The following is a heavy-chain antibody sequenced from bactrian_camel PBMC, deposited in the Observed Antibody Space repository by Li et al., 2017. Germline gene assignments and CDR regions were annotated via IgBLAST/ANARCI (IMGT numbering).Heavy chain of an antibody. CDR2: IYSDASVQ. J-gene: IGHJ4*01. D-gene: IGHD5*01. Sequence: VQLVESGGGLVQPGESLRLSCAASGFSLSSYPMSWVRQDPGKGLEWVSSIYSDASVQYCADSVKGRFISSRDNSKNTVYLQLNGLKSEDTAMYYCTGETQWVGYHEMAEYWGQGTQVTVS. V-gene: IGHV3S6*01. CDR3: TGETQWVGYHEMAEY. CDR1: GFSLSSYP.